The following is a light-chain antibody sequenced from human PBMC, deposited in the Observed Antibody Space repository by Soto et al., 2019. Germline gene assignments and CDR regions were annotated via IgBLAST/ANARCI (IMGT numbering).Light chain of an antibody. CDR1: QGINNF. CDR2: GAS. J-gene: IGKJ4*01. CDR3: QQYHSYPVT. Sequence: DIQMTQSPSSLSASVGDTVTITCRASQGINNFLAWFQQKPGKAPKSLIYGASSLKSGVPSKFSGSGSDTGFTLTISSLQPEDSATYFCQQYHSYPVTFGGGTKVEIK. V-gene: IGKV1-16*02.